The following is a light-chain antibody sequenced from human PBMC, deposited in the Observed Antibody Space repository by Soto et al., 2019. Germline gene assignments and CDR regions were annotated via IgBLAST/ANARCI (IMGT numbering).Light chain of an antibody. CDR3: QHLYSYPIT. V-gene: IGKV1-9*01. CDR2: AAS. Sequence: DIQLTQSPSFLSASVGDRVTITCRASQGFSSYLAWYQQKPGKAPKLLIYAASTLQSGVPSRFSGSGSGTEFTLTISSLQPEDFATYTCQHLYSYPITFGQGTRLDIK. CDR1: QGFSSY. J-gene: IGKJ5*01.